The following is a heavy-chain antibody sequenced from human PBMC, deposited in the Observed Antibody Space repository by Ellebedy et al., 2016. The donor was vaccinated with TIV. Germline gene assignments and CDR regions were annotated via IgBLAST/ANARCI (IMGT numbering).Heavy chain of an antibody. CDR1: GGSISNYY. D-gene: IGHD3-10*01. CDR2: IYYSGST. V-gene: IGHV4-59*01. CDR3: ARGSRGYGSQGDY. J-gene: IGHJ4*02. Sequence: MPSETLSLTCTVSGGSISNYYWSWIRQPPGKGLEWIGYIYYSGSTNYNPSLKSRVTISVDTSKNQFSLKLSPVTAADTAVYYCARGSRGYGSQGDYWGQGTLVTVSS.